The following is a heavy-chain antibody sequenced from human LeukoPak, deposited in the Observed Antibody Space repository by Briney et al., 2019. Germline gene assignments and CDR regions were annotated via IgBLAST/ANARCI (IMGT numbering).Heavy chain of an antibody. CDR3: TRGRNSAFDY. CDR2: TYYGSKWSN. D-gene: IGHD1-14*01. J-gene: IGHJ4*02. Sequence: SQTLSLTCVISGDSVSSNGVAWNWVRQSPSRGFDWLGRTYYGSKWSNDYALSVKSRITINPDTSKNQFSLQLNSVTPEDTAVYYCTRGRNSAFDYWGQGTLVTVSS. V-gene: IGHV6-1*01. CDR1: GDSVSSNGVA.